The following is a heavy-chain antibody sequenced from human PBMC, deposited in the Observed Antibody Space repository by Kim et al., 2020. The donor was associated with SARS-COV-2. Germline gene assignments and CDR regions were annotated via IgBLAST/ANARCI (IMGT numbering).Heavy chain of an antibody. D-gene: IGHD3-9*01. Sequence: VKGRFTISRDNSKNPLYLKMNSLRAEEPAVYYCAKGNYDILMGSYYYFDSWGQGTLVTVSS. J-gene: IGHJ4*02. V-gene: IGHV3-30*02. CDR3: AKGNYDILMGSYYYFDS.